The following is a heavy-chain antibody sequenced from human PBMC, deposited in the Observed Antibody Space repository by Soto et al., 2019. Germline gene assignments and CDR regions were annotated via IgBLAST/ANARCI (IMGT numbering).Heavy chain of an antibody. J-gene: IGHJ6*02. D-gene: IGHD1-1*01. CDR2: MYHTGST. V-gene: IGHV4-38-2*01. CDR1: GYSINSGYY. CDR3: ARYVEVYGVDV. Sequence: PSETLSLTCGVSGYSINSGYYWVCIRQPPGKGLEWICSMYHTGSTFYNPSLTSRVTISMDTYKNQFSLRLSSVTAADTAVYYCARYVEVYGVDVWGQGNTVTVSS.